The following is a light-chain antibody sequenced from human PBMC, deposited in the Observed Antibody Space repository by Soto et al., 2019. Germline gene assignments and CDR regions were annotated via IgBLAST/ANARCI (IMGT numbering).Light chain of an antibody. CDR1: QGISNY. CDR3: QQYDSAFRRT. Sequence: DIQMTQSPSSLSASVGDRVTITCRASQGISNYLAWYQQRPGKVPRLLIYSASTVQSGVPSRFSGSGSETDFTLTINSLQPEDVATYYCQQYDSAFRRTFGQGTRVEIK. V-gene: IGKV1-27*01. J-gene: IGKJ1*01. CDR2: SAS.